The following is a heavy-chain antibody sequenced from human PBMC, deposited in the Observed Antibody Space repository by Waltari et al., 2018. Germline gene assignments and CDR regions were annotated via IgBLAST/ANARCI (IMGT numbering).Heavy chain of an antibody. J-gene: IGHJ6*03. Sequence: QVQLVQSGAEVKKPGASVKVSCKASGYTFTSYGISWVRQAPGQGLEWMGWISAYNGNTNYAQKLQGRVTMTTDTTTSTANMELKSLRSDDTAVDYCARGGSTIFGSEGPYYMDVWGKGTTVTVSS. D-gene: IGHD3-3*01. CDR1: GYTFTSYG. CDR2: ISAYNGNT. CDR3: ARGGSTIFGSEGPYYMDV. V-gene: IGHV1-18*01.